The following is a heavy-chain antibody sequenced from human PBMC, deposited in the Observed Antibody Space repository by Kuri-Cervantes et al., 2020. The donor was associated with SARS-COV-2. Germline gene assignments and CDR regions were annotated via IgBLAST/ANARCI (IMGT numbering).Heavy chain of an antibody. Sequence: GGSLRLSCAASGFTFSSYSMNWVRQAPGKGLEWVSYISSSSSTIYYADSVKGRFTISRDNAKNSLYLQMNSLRAEDTAVYYCARRLPYYYYGMDVWGQGTTVTIYS. CDR2: ISSSSSTI. D-gene: IGHD2-15*01. J-gene: IGHJ6*02. CDR3: ARRLPYYYYGMDV. CDR1: GFTFSSYS. V-gene: IGHV3-48*04.